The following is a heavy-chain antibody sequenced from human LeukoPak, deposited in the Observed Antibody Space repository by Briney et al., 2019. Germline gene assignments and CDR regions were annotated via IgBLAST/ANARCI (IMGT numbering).Heavy chain of an antibody. CDR2: INNDGSST. CDR3: ARELPREVTLDY. D-gene: IGHD2-21*02. V-gene: IGHV3-74*01. Sequence: GGSLRLSCAASGFTFIAYGMQWVRQAPGKGLVWVSRINNDGSSTSYADSVRGRFTISRDNAKNTLYLQMSSLRAEDTGVYYCARELPREVTLDYWGQGTLVTVSS. J-gene: IGHJ4*02. CDR1: GFTFIAYG.